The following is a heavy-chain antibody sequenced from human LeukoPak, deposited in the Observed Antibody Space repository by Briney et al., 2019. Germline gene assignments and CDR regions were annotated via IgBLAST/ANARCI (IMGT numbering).Heavy chain of an antibody. CDR3: ARRDQAIDY. CDR1: DGSVSSVGYY. Sequence: PSETLSLTCTVSDGSVSSVGYYWGWIRQPPGKGLEWIGSIYYNGTTYYNPSLASRVTIFVDTSKNQFSLRLSSVTAADTAVYYCARRDQAIDYWGQGTLVTVSS. D-gene: IGHD5-24*01. CDR2: IYYNGTT. J-gene: IGHJ4*02. V-gene: IGHV4-39*01.